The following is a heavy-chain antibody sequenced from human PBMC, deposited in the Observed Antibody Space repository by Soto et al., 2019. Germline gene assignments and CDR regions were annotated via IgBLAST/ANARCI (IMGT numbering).Heavy chain of an antibody. Sequence: QVQLVESGGGVVQPGRSLRLSCAASGFTFSSYGMHWVRQAPGKGLEWVAVIWYDGSNKYYADSVKGRFTISRDNSKNKLYLQMNSLRAEDKAVYYCARGTVVTPCDYWGQGTLVTVSS. D-gene: IGHD2-15*01. J-gene: IGHJ4*02. V-gene: IGHV3-33*01. CDR1: GFTFSSYG. CDR3: ARGTVVTPCDY. CDR2: IWYDGSNK.